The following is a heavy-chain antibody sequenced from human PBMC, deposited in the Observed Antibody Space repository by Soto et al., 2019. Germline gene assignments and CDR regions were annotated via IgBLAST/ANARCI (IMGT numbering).Heavy chain of an antibody. J-gene: IGHJ3*02. V-gene: IGHV5-51*01. CDR2: IHPSDFDT. CDR1: GYSFTSYW. CDR3: AILTSYIHSRGYYNRHDAFDI. D-gene: IGHD3-22*01. Sequence: GESLKISCKGSGYSFTSYWIGWVRQMPGKGLEWMGIIHPSDFDTRYSPSFQGQVTISADKSISTAYLQWSSLRASDTAMYFCAILTSYIHSRGYYNRHDAFDIWGQGAMVTVSS.